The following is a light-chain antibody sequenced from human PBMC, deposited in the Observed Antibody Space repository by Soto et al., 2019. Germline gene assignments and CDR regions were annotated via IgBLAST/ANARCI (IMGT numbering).Light chain of an antibody. CDR3: QQYSNWPPYT. CDR1: PSVSSN. CDR2: GAS. J-gene: IGKJ2*01. Sequence: ETVMTQSPATLSVSPGERATLSCWASPSVSSNLAWYQQKPGQAPRLLIYGASTSATGIPARFSGSGSGTEFTLTISSLQSEDFAVYYCQQYSNWPPYTFGQGTKLEIK. V-gene: IGKV3-15*01.